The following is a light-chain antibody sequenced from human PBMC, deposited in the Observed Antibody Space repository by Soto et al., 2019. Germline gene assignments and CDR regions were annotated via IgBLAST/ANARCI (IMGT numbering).Light chain of an antibody. CDR1: QTISSY. CDR2: AAS. Sequence: DIQMTQSPSSLSASVGDRVTITCRASQTISSYLSWYQQKPGKAPKLLIFAASRLESGVPSRFSGSGSGTDFTLTISSLQPEDFATYYCQQSYSTPPYTLGQGTKLEIK. CDR3: QQSYSTPPYT. J-gene: IGKJ2*01. V-gene: IGKV1-39*01.